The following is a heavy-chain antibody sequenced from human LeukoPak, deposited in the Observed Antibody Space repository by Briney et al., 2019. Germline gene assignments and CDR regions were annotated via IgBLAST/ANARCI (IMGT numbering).Heavy chain of an antibody. J-gene: IGHJ4*02. D-gene: IGHD2/OR15-2a*01. Sequence: GGSLRLSCAASGNYWMHWVRQVQGKGLVWVSHINSDGSWTSYADSVKGRFTISKDNAKNTVYLQMNSLRAEDTAVYYCVSFYETYWGRGTLVTVSS. CDR2: INSDGSWT. V-gene: IGHV3-74*01. CDR3: VSFYETY. CDR1: GNYW.